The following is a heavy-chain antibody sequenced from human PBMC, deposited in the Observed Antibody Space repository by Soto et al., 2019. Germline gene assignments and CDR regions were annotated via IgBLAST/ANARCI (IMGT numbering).Heavy chain of an antibody. D-gene: IGHD6-19*01. CDR2: INQDGNGK. CDR1: GFTFSDYL. Sequence: EVQLVDSGGALVQPGESLRLSCAASGFTFSDYLMTWVRQAPGRGLEWVATINQDGNGKYYVDSVRGRFTISRANAKSSLYLQMYGLRVEDTAIYYCARGHWLGNWGQGTRVPVSS. CDR3: ARGHWLGN. V-gene: IGHV3-7*01. J-gene: IGHJ4*02.